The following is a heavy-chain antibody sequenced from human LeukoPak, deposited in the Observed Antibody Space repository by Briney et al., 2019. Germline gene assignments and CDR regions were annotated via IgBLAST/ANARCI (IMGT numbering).Heavy chain of an antibody. CDR2: ISFDGSAK. J-gene: IGHJ5*02. CDR3: ARDHSLDYGNWFHP. Sequence: PGGSLRLSCAASGFTFSSYTMHWVRQAPGGGLEWVAIISFDGSAKYYADSVKGRFTISRDNSKNALYLQMNSPRVEDTAVYYCARDHSLDYGNWFHPWGQGTLVTVSS. V-gene: IGHV3-30-3*01. D-gene: IGHD4-17*01. CDR1: GFTFSSYT.